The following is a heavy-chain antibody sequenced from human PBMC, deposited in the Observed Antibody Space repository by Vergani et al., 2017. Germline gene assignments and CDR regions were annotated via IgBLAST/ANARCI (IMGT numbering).Heavy chain of an antibody. CDR3: ARYHTRLYGSRSEVDAFDL. V-gene: IGHV4-30-2*01. J-gene: IGHJ3*01. D-gene: IGHD3-10*01. Sequence: QLQLQESGSGLVKPSQTLSLTCAVSGGSISSGGYSWGWIRQPPGKGLEWIGYIYHSGSTYYNPSLKSRVTISVDRSKNQFSLNMSSVTAADTAVYYWARYHTRLYGSRSEVDAFDLWGQGTMVTVSS. CDR1: GGSISSGGYS. CDR2: IYHSGST.